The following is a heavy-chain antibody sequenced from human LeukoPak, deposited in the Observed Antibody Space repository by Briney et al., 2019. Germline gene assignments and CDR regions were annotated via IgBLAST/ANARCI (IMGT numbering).Heavy chain of an antibody. CDR3: ARVVSDCGGARCYKGYLDY. J-gene: IGHJ4*02. CDR1: GASISSGDYF. V-gene: IGHV4-31*03. CDR2: IHYGGST. Sequence: SETLSLTCSVSGASISSGDYFWTWIRQHPGKGLEWIGYIHYGGSTYYNPSLRSRMIISVDTSKNQFSLQLSSVTAADTAVYYCARVVSDCGGARCYKGYLDYWGQGTLVTVSS. D-gene: IGHD2-2*02.